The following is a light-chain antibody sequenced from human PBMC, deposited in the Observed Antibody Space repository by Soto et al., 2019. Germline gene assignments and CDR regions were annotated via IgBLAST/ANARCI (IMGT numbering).Light chain of an antibody. Sequence: EIVLTQSPGTLSLNPGERATLSCRASQSVSSSYLAWYQQKPGQAPRLLIYRTSNRATGIPDRSSGSGSGTDFTLTISRLEPEDFAVYWCQQYDSSPRTFGQGTKVDIK. V-gene: IGKV3-20*01. CDR3: QQYDSSPRT. J-gene: IGKJ1*01. CDR2: RTS. CDR1: QSVSSSY.